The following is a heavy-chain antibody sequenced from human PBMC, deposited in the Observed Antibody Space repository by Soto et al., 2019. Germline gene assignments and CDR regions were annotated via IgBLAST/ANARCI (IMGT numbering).Heavy chain of an antibody. Sequence: SVKVSCKASGGTFSSYTISWVRQAPGQGLEWMGRIIPILGIANYAQKFQGRVTITADKSTSTAYMELSSLRSEDTAGDYCARDRVLGGDAYNTYGFDYWGQGTLVTVSS. V-gene: IGHV1-69*04. CDR3: ARDRVLGGDAYNTYGFDY. D-gene: IGHD2-21*01. CDR2: IIPILGIA. J-gene: IGHJ4*02. CDR1: GGTFSSYT.